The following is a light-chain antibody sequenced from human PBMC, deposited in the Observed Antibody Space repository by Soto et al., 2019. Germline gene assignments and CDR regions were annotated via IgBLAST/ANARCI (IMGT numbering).Light chain of an antibody. CDR2: GAS. Sequence: LTQSPGTLSLSPGERATLSCRASQSISSSYLAWYQQKPGQAPRLLIYGASSRATGIPDRFSGSGSGTDFTLTISRLEPEDFAVYYCQQYGTSLLTFGGGTKVEIK. CDR3: QQYGTSLLT. V-gene: IGKV3-20*01. CDR1: QSISSSY. J-gene: IGKJ4*01.